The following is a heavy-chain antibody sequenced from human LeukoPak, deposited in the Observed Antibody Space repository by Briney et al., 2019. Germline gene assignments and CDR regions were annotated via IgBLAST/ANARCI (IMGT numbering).Heavy chain of an antibody. CDR2: IYYSGST. J-gene: IGHJ4*02. CDR3: ARDCGYSYGYGEYFDY. CDR1: GGSISSYY. Sequence: SETLSLTCTVSGGSISSYYWSWIRQPPGKGLEWIGYIYYSGSTYYNPSLKSRVTISVDTSKNQFSLKLSSVTAADTAVYYCARDCGYSYGYGEYFDYWGQGTLVTVSS. V-gene: IGHV4-59*12. D-gene: IGHD5-18*01.